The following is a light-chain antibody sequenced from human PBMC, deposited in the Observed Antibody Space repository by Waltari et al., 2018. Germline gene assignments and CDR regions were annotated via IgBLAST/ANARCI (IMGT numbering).Light chain of an antibody. J-gene: IGKJ4*01. CDR3: QQRRNWPLT. CDR1: QSISNY. CDR2: STS. V-gene: IGKV3-11*01. Sequence: DIVLTQSPATLSLSPGERATLSCRASQSISNYLAWYQPKPGQAPRLLIYSTSNKATGSPTRFRCSGFGTDFTLTISSLEPEDFAIYYCQQRRNWPLTFGGGTKVEIK.